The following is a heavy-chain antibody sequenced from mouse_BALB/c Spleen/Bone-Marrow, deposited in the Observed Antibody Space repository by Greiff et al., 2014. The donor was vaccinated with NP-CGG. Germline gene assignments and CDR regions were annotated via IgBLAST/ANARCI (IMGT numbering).Heavy chain of an antibody. CDR2: IFPGGVYT. J-gene: IGHJ4*01. CDR3: ARDTIDY. CDR1: GYTFTSYY. V-gene: IGHV1S56*01. Sequence: QVQLQQSGPELVKPGASVRISCEASGYTFTSYYIPWVKQRPGQGLEWIGWIFPGGVYTKYNEKFKGKATMTADNSSSTAYMQHSSMTSEATPVYFCARDTIDYWGQGTPVTVSA.